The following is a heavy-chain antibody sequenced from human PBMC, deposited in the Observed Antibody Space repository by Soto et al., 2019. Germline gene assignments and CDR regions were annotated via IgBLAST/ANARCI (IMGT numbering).Heavy chain of an antibody. D-gene: IGHD4-17*01. J-gene: IGHJ4*02. CDR2: VNSNGGST. V-gene: IGHV3-23*04. CDR3: AKLTYGDPVDS. CDR1: GFTFSIYA. Sequence: EVQLVESGGGLVQPGGALRLSCAASGFTFSIYAMNWVRQAPGKGLEWVSTVNSNGGSTSYADSVKGRFTIPRDNSEKTLYLQMNSLRAEDTAVYYCAKLTYGDPVDSWGQGTLVTVS.